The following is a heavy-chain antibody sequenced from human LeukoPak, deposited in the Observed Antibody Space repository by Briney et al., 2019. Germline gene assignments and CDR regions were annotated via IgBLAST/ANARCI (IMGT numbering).Heavy chain of an antibody. D-gene: IGHD2-2*01. CDR3: ARREAQPM. Sequence: SETLSLTCTVSGGSISSYYWSWIRQPPGKGLEWIGYIYSTGSTNYNPSLRGRVTISVDTSKNQFSLKLRSVTAADTAVYYCARREAQPMWGQGTMVTVSS. CDR2: IYSTGST. CDR1: GGSISSYY. V-gene: IGHV4-59*08. J-gene: IGHJ3*02.